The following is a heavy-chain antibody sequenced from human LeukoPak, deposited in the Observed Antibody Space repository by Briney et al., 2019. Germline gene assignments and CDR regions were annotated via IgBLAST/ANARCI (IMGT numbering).Heavy chain of an antibody. CDR2: IHYSGST. Sequence: PSETLSLTCTVSGGSISSYYWSWIRQPPGKGLECLGYIHYSGSTNYNPSLKSRVTISIDTSKNQFSLKLSSVTAADTAVYYCARDRGSSGWFYFDYWGQGTLVTVSS. CDR3: ARDRGSSGWFYFDY. J-gene: IGHJ4*02. V-gene: IGHV4-59*01. CDR1: GGSISSYY. D-gene: IGHD6-19*01.